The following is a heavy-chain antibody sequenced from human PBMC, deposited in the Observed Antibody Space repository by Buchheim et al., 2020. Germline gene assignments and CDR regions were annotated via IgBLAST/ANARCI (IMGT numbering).Heavy chain of an antibody. V-gene: IGHV3-33*01. CDR1: GFTFSSYG. D-gene: IGHD2-2*01. J-gene: IGHJ6*02. Sequence: QVQLVESGGGVVQPGRSLRLSCAASGFTFSSYGMHWVRQAPGKGLEWVAVIWYDGSNKYYADSVKGRFTISRDNTKNSLYLQVNNLRADDTAVYYCARPRSTSYFYYGMDVWGQGTT. CDR3: ARPRSTSYFYYGMDV. CDR2: IWYDGSNK.